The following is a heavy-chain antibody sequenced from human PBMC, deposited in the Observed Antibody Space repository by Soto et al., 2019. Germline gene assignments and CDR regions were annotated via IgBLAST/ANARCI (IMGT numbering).Heavy chain of an antibody. CDR2: IKQDGSEK. Sequence: GGSLRLSCAATGFTFSSYWMSWVRQAPGKGLEWVANIKQDGSEKYYVDSVKGRFTISRDNAKNSLYLQMNSLRAEDTAVYYCARGRRYSSSSHYYYYGMDVWGQGTTVTVSS. CDR1: GFTFSSYW. J-gene: IGHJ6*02. D-gene: IGHD6-6*01. V-gene: IGHV3-7*01. CDR3: ARGRRYSSSSHYYYYGMDV.